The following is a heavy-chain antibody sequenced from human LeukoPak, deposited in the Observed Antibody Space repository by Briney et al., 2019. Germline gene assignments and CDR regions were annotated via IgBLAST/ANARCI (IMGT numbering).Heavy chain of an antibody. D-gene: IGHD7-27*01. CDR2: INPSGGST. CDR1: GYTFTSYH. J-gene: IGHJ4*02. CDR3: ARGPPNWGFDY. Sequence: ASVKVSCKASGYTFTSYHMHWVRQAPGQGLEWMGIINPSGGSTGYAQKFQGRITMTRDTSTNTVYMDLSSLRSEDTAVYYCARGPPNWGFDYWGQGTLVTVSS. V-gene: IGHV1-46*01.